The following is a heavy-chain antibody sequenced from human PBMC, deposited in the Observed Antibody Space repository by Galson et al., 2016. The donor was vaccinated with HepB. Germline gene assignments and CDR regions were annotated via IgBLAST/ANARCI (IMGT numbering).Heavy chain of an antibody. CDR3: ARDRAVDYDFWTAYDNYYGMDV. J-gene: IGHJ6*02. CDR1: GGTFSSYP. CDR2: IIPFFDTA. Sequence: SVKVSCKASGGTFSSYPFNWVRQAPGQGLEWIGGIIPFFDTANYAQKFQGSVPITRDTSASTVYMELSSLRSEDTAVYFCARDRAVDYDFWTAYDNYYGMDVWGQGTTVTVSS. V-gene: IGHV1-69*05. D-gene: IGHD3-3*01.